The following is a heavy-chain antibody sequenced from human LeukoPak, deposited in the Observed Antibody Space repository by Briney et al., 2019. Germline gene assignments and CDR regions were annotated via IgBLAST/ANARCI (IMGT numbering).Heavy chain of an antibody. CDR2: IYYSGST. D-gene: IGHD3-3*01. J-gene: IGHJ4*02. Sequence: TSETLSLTCAVYGGSFSGYYWSWIRQPPGKGLEWIGSIYYSGSTYYNPSLKSRVTISVDTSKNQFSLKLSSVTAADTAVYYCATRSGSFDYWGQGTLVTVSS. V-gene: IGHV4-34*01. CDR3: ATRSGSFDY. CDR1: GGSFSGYY.